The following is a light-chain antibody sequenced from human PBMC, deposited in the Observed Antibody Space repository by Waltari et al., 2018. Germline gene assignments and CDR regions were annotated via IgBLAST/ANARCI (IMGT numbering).Light chain of an antibody. V-gene: IGLV1-44*01. J-gene: IGLJ2*01. CDR1: SPNIAVNT. CDR3: AAWDDSLYGRV. CDR2: GNN. Sequence: QSVLTKPPSESGTPGQPVSISCSGSSPNIAVNTVNWYQQLPGMATKLLINGNNQRPSGVPDRFSGSKSGTSASLAISGLQSEDEADYYCAAWDDSLYGRVFGGGTKLTVL.